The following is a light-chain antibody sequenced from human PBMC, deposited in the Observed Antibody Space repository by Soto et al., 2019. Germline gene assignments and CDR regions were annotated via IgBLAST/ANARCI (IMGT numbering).Light chain of an antibody. CDR2: KAS. J-gene: IGKJ1*01. CDR3: QQYNTYSWT. CDR1: QSISTW. Sequence: DIHMTQSPSTLSASVGDRVTITCRASQSISTWLAWYQQKPGKGPTLLIYKASRLESGVPSRFSGSGSGTEFALTISSXQPADFATYYCQQYNTYSWTFGQGTKVDIK. V-gene: IGKV1-5*03.